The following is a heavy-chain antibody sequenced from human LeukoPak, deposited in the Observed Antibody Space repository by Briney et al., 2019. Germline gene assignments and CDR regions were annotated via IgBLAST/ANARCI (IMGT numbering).Heavy chain of an antibody. CDR1: GFTFSDYY. D-gene: IGHD1-26*01. Sequence: SAGSLRLSCAASGFTFSDYYMSWIRQAPGKGKELDSIIYSGGSTFYDDSVKGRFTISRDNSKTRIQYHLNDLRPHQPRIYYLARGGSYLSAFDIWGQGTMVTVSS. J-gene: IGHJ3*02. CDR2: IYSGGST. CDR3: ARGGSYLSAFDI. V-gene: IGHV3-66*01.